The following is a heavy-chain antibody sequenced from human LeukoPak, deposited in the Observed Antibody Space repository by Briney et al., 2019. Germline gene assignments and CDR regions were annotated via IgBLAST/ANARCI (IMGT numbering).Heavy chain of an antibody. Sequence: GGSLRLSCAGSGFSVSNYYMSWVRQAPGKGLEWVSLIRDSGETFYADSVKGRFTISRDNSKNTLYLQMNSLRAEDTAVYYCAKDWGVMVRGVITYWGQGTLVTVSS. CDR2: IRDSGET. CDR3: AKDWGVMVRGVITY. J-gene: IGHJ4*02. D-gene: IGHD3-10*01. V-gene: IGHV3-53*01. CDR1: GFSVSNYY.